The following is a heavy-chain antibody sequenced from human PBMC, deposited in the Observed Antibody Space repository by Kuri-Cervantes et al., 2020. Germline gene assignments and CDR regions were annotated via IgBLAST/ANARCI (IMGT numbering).Heavy chain of an antibody. CDR1: GFTFSSYA. CDR2: ISYDGSNK. D-gene: IGHD3-3*01. Sequence: GESLKISCAASGFTFSSYAMHWVRQAPGKGLEWVAVISYDGSNKYYAESVKGRFTISRDNSKNTLYLQMNSLRAEDTAVYYCATRNDDLWGWGQGTLVTVSS. V-gene: IGHV3-30*07. CDR3: ATRNDDLWG. J-gene: IGHJ4*02.